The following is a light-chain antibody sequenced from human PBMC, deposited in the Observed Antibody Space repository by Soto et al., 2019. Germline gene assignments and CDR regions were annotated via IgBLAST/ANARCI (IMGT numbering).Light chain of an antibody. CDR3: QQYGSLPT. CDR1: QTGSSKY. CDR2: GTS. V-gene: IGKV3-20*01. Sequence: IVLTHSPGTVSLSPGERATLSCRASQTGSSKYLAWYKQKPGQAPRLLIYGTSTRATGVPDRFSGSGSGTDFTLTINRLEPEDFAVYYCQQYGSLPTFGGGTKVDIK. J-gene: IGKJ4*01.